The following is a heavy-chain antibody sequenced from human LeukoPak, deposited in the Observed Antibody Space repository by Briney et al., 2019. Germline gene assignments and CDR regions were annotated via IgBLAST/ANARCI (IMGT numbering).Heavy chain of an antibody. V-gene: IGHV4-59*12. CDR1: GGSISSYY. J-gene: IGHJ2*01. CDR3: AREGYDILAGYYSSYWYFDL. CDR2: IYYSGST. D-gene: IGHD3-9*01. Sequence: SETLSLTCTVSGGSISSYYWSWIRQPPGKGLEWIGYIYYSGSTNYNPSLKSRVTMSVDTSKNQFSLKLSSVTAADTAVYYCAREGYDILAGYYSSYWYFDLWGRGTLVTVSS.